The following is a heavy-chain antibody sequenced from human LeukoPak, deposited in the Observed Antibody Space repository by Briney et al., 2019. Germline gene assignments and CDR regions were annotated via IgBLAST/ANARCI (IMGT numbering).Heavy chain of an antibody. CDR1: GGSISSYY. D-gene: IGHD6-13*01. V-gene: IGHV4-59*01. J-gene: IGHJ5*02. CDR3: AREYIAAAGTTGFDP. CDR2: IYYSGST. Sequence: SETLSPTCTVSGGSISSYYWSWIRQPPGKGLEWIGYIYYSGSTNYNPSLKSRVTISVDTSKNQFSLKLSSVTAADTAVYYCAREYIAAAGTTGFDPWGQGTLVTVSS.